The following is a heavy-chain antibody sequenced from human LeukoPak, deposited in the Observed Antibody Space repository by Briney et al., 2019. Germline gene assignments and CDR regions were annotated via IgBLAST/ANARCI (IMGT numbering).Heavy chain of an antibody. CDR1: GFTFSDSF. J-gene: IGHJ4*02. V-gene: IGHV3-11*01. Sequence: GGSLRLSCTASGFTFSDSFMSWIRQAPGKGLEWISYISSRGTTIYYADSVKGRLTISRDNAKNSLYLQINSLRVDDTAVFYCAKGSLAVPTTPFDFWGQGTLVTVSS. CDR3: AKGSLAVPTTPFDF. D-gene: IGHD1-26*01. CDR2: ISSRGTTI.